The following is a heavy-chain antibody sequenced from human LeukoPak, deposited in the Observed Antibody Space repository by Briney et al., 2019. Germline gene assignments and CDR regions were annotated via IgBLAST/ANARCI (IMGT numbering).Heavy chain of an antibody. Sequence: SQTLSLTCAFSGDSVSSNSAAWNWIRQSPSRGLEWLGRTYYRSKWYNDYAVSVKSRITINPDTSKNQFSLQLNSVTPADTAVYYCARARPVYSSGWRFDYWGQGTLVTVSS. CDR3: ARARPVYSSGWRFDY. CDR2: TYYRSKWYN. V-gene: IGHV6-1*01. J-gene: IGHJ4*02. CDR1: GDSVSSNSAA. D-gene: IGHD6-19*01.